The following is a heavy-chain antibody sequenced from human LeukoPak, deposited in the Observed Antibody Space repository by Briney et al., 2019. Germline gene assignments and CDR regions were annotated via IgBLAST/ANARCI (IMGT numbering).Heavy chain of an antibody. CDR2: INHSGST. V-gene: IGHV4-34*01. CDR3: ARPRSSGWSRAFDI. Sequence: SETLSLTCAVYGGSFSGYYWSWIRQPPGKGLEWIGEINHSGSTNYNPSLKSRVTISVDTSKNQFSLKLSSVTAADTAVCYCARPRSSGWSRAFDIWGQGTMVTVSS. D-gene: IGHD6-19*01. J-gene: IGHJ3*02. CDR1: GGSFSGYY.